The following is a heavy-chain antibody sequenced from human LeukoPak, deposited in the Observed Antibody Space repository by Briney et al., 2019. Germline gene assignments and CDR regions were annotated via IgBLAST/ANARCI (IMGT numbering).Heavy chain of an antibody. D-gene: IGHD4-23*01. CDR1: GFTFSSYG. V-gene: IGHV3-33*01. J-gene: IGHJ4*02. Sequence: PGGSLRLSCAASGFTFSSYGMHWVRQAPGKGLEWVAVIWYDGSNKYYADSVKGRFTISRDNSKNTLYLQMNSLRAEDTAVYYCARDLAVVTRPLGFDYWGQGALVTVSS. CDR3: ARDLAVVTRPLGFDY. CDR2: IWYDGSNK.